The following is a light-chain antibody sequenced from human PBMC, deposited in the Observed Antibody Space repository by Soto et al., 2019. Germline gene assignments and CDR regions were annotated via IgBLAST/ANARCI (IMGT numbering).Light chain of an antibody. Sequence: EIVLTQSPGTLSLSPGERATLSCRASQSVTSSYLAWYQQKPGQAPRLLIYGASIRATDIPGRFTGSGSGTDFTLTISRLEPEDFAVYYCQQHGTFGPGTKVDLK. CDR3: QQHGT. J-gene: IGKJ3*01. CDR1: QSVTSSY. V-gene: IGKV3-20*01. CDR2: GAS.